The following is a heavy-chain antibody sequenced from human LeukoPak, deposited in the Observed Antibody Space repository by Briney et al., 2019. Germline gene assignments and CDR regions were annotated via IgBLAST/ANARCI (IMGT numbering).Heavy chain of an antibody. D-gene: IGHD5-18*01. CDR2: IYTSGST. CDR3: ARDIRGYSYGYSFDD. V-gene: IGHV4-4*07. J-gene: IGHJ4*02. Sequence: SETLSLTCTVSGDSISSYYWSWIRQPPGKGLEWIGRIYTSGSTNYNPSLKSRVTMSVDTSKNQLSLKLSSVTAADTAVYYCARDIRGYSYGYSFDDWGQGTLVTASS. CDR1: GDSISSYY.